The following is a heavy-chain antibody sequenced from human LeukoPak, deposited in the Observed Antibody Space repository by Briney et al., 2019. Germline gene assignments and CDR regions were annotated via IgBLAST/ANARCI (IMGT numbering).Heavy chain of an antibody. D-gene: IGHD2-21*02. V-gene: IGHV1-46*01. J-gene: IGHJ2*01. CDR2: INPSGGST. Sequence: ASVKVSCKASGYTFTSYYMHWVRQAPGQGLEWMGIINPSGGSTSYAQKFQGRVTMTRDTSTSAVYMELSSLRSEDTAVYYCARDRGSKRVAYCGGDCYIGYFDLWGRGTLVTVSS. CDR3: ARDRGSKRVAYCGGDCYIGYFDL. CDR1: GYTFTSYY.